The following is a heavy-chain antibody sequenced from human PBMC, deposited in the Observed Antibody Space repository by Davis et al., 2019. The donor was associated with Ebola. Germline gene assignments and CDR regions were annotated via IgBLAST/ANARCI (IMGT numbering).Heavy chain of an antibody. CDR2: IIPILGIA. V-gene: IGHV1-69*04. D-gene: IGHD3-10*01. Sequence: SVKDSCKASGGTFSSYAISWLRQPPGQGLEWMGSIIPILGIANYAQKFQGRVTITADKPTSTAYMELSSLRSEDTAVYYCARVLWVEDEYYGMDGWGQGTTVTVSS. CDR3: ARVLWVEDEYYGMDG. CDR1: GGTFSSYA. J-gene: IGHJ6*02.